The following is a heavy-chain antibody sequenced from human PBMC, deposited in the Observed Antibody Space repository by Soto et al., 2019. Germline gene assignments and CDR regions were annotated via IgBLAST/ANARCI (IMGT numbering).Heavy chain of an antibody. CDR3: ARGRIAAAGTAYYFDY. CDR1: GYTFTSYD. J-gene: IGHJ4*02. D-gene: IGHD6-13*01. Sequence: ASVKVSCKASGYTFTSYDINWVRQATGQGLEWMGWMSPNSGNTGYAQKFQGRVTMTRNTSISTAYMELSSLRSEDTAVYYCARGRIAAAGTAYYFDYWGQGTLVTVSS. V-gene: IGHV1-8*01. CDR2: MSPNSGNT.